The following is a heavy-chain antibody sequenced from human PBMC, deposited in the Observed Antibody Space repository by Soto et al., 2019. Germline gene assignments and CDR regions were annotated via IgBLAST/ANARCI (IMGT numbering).Heavy chain of an antibody. CDR1: GFTFSAFS. J-gene: IGHJ6*03. D-gene: IGHD3-3*01. CDR2: INEDSTYI. Sequence: ESGGGLVKPGGSLRLSCAASGFTFSAFSMNWVRQAPGKGLEWLSSINEDSTYIYYGDSLRGRSTISRDNAKDSLYLQIDSLRAEDTAVYYCVRDFGWYFRSGYMDVWGDGATVIVS. CDR3: VRDFGWYFRSGYMDV. V-gene: IGHV3-21*01.